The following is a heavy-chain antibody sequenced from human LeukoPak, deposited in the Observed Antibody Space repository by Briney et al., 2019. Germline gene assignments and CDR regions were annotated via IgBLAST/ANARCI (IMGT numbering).Heavy chain of an antibody. CDR1: GFTFSDYY. Sequence: GGSLRLSCAVSGFTFSDYYMSWIRQAPGKGLEWVSYISSSSTYTNYADSVKGRFTISRDNAKNSLYLQMNRLRAEDTAVYYCTRVGSWQQLGAFDIWGQGTMVTVSS. CDR3: TRVGSWQQLGAFDI. J-gene: IGHJ3*02. V-gene: IGHV3-11*06. CDR2: ISSSSTYT. D-gene: IGHD6-13*01.